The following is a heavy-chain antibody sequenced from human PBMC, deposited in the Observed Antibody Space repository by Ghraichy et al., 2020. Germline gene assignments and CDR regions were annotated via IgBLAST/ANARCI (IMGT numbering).Heavy chain of an antibody. V-gene: IGHV4-59*08. J-gene: IGHJ3*02. Sequence: SETLSLTCTVSGGSISSYYWSWIRQPPGKGLEWIGYIYYSGSTNYNPSLKSRVTISVDTSKNQFSLKLSSVTAADTAVYYCARPKSSGWPTDAFDIWGQGTMVTVSS. D-gene: IGHD6-19*01. CDR3: ARPKSSGWPTDAFDI. CDR1: GGSISSYY. CDR2: IYYSGST.